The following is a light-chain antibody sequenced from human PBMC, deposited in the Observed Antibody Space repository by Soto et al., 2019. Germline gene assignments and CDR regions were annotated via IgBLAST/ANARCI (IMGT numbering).Light chain of an antibody. CDR2: NTN. J-gene: IGLJ2*01. V-gene: IGLV1-44*01. CDR3: AVWDDSLNGPV. Sequence: QSVLTQPPSASGTPGQRVAIACSGSISNVGINSVTWYQQFPGAAPKVLIYNTNQRPSGVPDRFSGSKSGTSASLAISGLQPEDEADDYCAVWDDSLNGPVFGGGTQLTVL. CDR1: ISNVGINS.